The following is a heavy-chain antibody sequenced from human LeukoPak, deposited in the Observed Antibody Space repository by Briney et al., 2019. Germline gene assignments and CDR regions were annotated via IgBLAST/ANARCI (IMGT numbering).Heavy chain of an antibody. CDR3: AKSLHGCWYY. CDR1: GFTFSRHG. D-gene: IGHD2-15*01. V-gene: IGHV3-30*18. Sequence: RPGGSLRLSCAPSGFTFSRHGMHWVRQAPGKGLEWVAIISNDGSRKYYAHSVKGRFTISRDNSKNTLYLQMNSLRAEDTAVYYCAKSLHGCWYYWGQGTLVTVSS. CDR2: ISNDGSRK. J-gene: IGHJ4*02.